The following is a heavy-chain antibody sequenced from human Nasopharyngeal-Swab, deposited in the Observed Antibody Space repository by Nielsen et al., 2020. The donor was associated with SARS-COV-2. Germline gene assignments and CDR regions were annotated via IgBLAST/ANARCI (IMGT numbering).Heavy chain of an antibody. V-gene: IGHV3-30*04. CDR1: GFTFSSYA. J-gene: IGHJ4*02. CDR2: ISYDGSNK. Sequence: GESLKISCAASGFTFSSYAMHWVRQAPGKGLEWVAVISYDGSNKYYADSVKGRFTISRDNSKNTLYLQMNSLRAEDTAVYYCARGDGGDTMIVVVMVYWGQGTLVTVSS. D-gene: IGHD3-22*01. CDR3: ARGDGGDTMIVVVMVY.